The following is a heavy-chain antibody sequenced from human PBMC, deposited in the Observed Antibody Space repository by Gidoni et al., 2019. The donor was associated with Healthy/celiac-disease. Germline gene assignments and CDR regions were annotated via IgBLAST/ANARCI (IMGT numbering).Heavy chain of an antibody. Sequence: EVQLVESGGGLVKPGGYIRLSCAASGFTFSNAWMSWVRQAPGKGLEWVGRIKSKTDGGTTDYAAPVKGRFTISRDDSKNTLYLQMNSLKTEDTAVYYCTTDRSSGWPTGEPPGLDYWGQGTLVTVSS. V-gene: IGHV3-15*01. J-gene: IGHJ4*02. CDR2: IKSKTDGGTT. CDR3: TTDRSSGWPTGEPPGLDY. D-gene: IGHD6-19*01. CDR1: GFTFSNAW.